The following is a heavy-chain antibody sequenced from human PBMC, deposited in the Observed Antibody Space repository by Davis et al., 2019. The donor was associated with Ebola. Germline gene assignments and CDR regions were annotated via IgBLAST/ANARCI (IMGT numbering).Heavy chain of an antibody. V-gene: IGHV4-59*08. J-gene: IGHJ4*02. CDR1: GGSISSYY. Sequence: SETLSLTCIVSGGSISSYYWSWIRQPPGKGLEWIGYIYYSGSTNYNPSLKSRVTISVDTSKNQFSLKLSSVTAADTAVYYCARLRVAVAGFDYWGQGALVTVSS. CDR3: ARLRVAVAGFDY. CDR2: IYYSGST. D-gene: IGHD6-19*01.